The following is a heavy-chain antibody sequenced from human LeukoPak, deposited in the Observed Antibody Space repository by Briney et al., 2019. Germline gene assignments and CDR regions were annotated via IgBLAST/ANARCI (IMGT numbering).Heavy chain of an antibody. J-gene: IGHJ3*02. CDR3: ARDGPFGAFDI. D-gene: IGHD3-10*01. CDR2: INPSGGST. V-gene: IGHV1-46*01. CDR1: GYTFTGYY. Sequence: AASVKVSCKASGYTFTGYYMHWVRQAPGQGLEWMGMINPSGGSTSYAQKFQGRVTMTRDKSTNTVYMELSSLRAEDTAVYYCARDGPFGAFDIWGQGTMVTVSS.